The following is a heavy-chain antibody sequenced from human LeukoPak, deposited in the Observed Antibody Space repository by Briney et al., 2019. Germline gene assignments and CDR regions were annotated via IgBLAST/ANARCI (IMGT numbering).Heavy chain of an antibody. J-gene: IGHJ5*01. CDR3: ARDQFDWLSNWFDS. CDR2: IYTSGST. CDR1: GGSISSYY. V-gene: IGHV4-4*07. Sequence: SETLSLTCTVSGGSISSYYWSWIRQPAGKGLEWIGRIYTSGSTNYNPSLKSRVTMSVDTSKNQFSLKLSSVTAADTAVYYCARDQFDWLSNWFDSWGQGTLVTVSS. D-gene: IGHD3-9*01.